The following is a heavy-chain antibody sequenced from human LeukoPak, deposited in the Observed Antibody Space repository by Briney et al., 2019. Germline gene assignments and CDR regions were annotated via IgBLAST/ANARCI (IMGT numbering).Heavy chain of an antibody. V-gene: IGHV4/OR15-8*01. CDR3: AYNRNFALDN. J-gene: IGHJ4*01. CDR2: VYHSGGA. D-gene: IGHD1-14*01. Sequence: SPSETLSLTSAVSGASIASHSWWSWVRQLPGKGLEWIGEVYHSGGANYKPSLKSRVTISVDTSRNHFSLKLTSVTAADTAVYFCAYNRNFALDNWGQGTLVTVSS. CDR1: GASIASHSW.